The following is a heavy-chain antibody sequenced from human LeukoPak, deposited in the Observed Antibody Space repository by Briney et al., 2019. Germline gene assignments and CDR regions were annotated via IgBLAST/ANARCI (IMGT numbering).Heavy chain of an antibody. CDR2: INHSGST. Sequence: SSETLSLTCAVYGGSFSGYYWSWIRQPPGKGLEWIGEINHSGSTNYNPSLKSRVTISVDTSKNQFSLKLSSVTAADTAVYYCARGLVVVRYFDYWGQGTLVTVSS. CDR3: ARGLVVVRYFDY. D-gene: IGHD3-22*01. J-gene: IGHJ4*02. V-gene: IGHV4-34*01. CDR1: GGSFSGYY.